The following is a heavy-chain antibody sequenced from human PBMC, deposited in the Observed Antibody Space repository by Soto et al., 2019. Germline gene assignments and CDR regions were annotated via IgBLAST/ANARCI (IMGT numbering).Heavy chain of an antibody. CDR1: GGIFSDYA. V-gene: IGHV1-69*12. Sequence: QVRLERSGGEVKKPGSSVKVSCRVSGGIFSDYAVSWVRQAPGQGLQWVGGIIPKFGTAKYARKFEDRVTLTADELTSTVYMEINNLRSEDTALYYCARDKLSSLVVETPHLFDSWGQGTLLTVSS. CDR3: ARDKLSSLVVETPHLFDS. CDR2: IIPKFGTA. J-gene: IGHJ5*01. D-gene: IGHD2-21*01.